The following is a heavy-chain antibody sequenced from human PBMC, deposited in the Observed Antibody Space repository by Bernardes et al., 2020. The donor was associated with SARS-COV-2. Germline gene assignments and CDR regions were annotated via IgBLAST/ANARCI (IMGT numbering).Heavy chain of an antibody. CDR2: FDPEDGET. V-gene: IGHV1-24*01. CDR1: GYTLTELS. J-gene: IGHJ5*02. D-gene: IGHD3-10*01. Sequence: SVKVSCKVSGYTLTELSMHWVRQAPGNGLEWMGGFDPEDGETIYAQKFQGRVTMTEDTSTDTAYMELSSLRSEDTAVYYCATAPPTYYYGSGSRSWFDPWGQGTLVTVSA. CDR3: ATAPPTYYYGSGSRSWFDP.